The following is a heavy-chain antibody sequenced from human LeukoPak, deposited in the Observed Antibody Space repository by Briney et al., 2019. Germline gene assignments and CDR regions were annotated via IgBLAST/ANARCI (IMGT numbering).Heavy chain of an antibody. CDR1: GGTFSSYA. CDR2: IIPIFGTA. Sequence: GASVKVSCKASGGTFSSYAISWVRQAPGQGLEWMGGIIPIFGTANYAQKLQGRVTITTDESTSTAYMELSSLRSEDTAVYYCARGAPLSYYYYYMDVWGKGTTVTVSS. CDR3: ARGAPLSYYYYYMDV. J-gene: IGHJ6*03. V-gene: IGHV1-69*05.